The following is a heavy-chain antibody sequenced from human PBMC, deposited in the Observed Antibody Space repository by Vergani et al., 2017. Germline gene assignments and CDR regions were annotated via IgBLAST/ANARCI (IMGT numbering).Heavy chain of an antibody. Sequence: QVQLVESGGGVVQRGGSLILSCATSGFTLSNYDMQWIRQGPGKGLEFVAFIQFDGSNQYYADSVKGRFTLSRDFSKNTLYLQMNSLRTDDTATYYYAKHFRGWGIDYWGQGTQVIVSS. CDR3: AKHFRGWGIDY. J-gene: IGHJ4*02. CDR2: IQFDGSNQ. D-gene: IGHD3-16*01. V-gene: IGHV3-30*02. CDR1: GFTLSNYD.